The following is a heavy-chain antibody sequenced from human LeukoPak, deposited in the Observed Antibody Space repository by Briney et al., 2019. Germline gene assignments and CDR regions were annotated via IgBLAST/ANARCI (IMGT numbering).Heavy chain of an antibody. CDR2: ISSSSSYI. V-gene: IGHV3-21*01. CDR1: GFTFSSYS. J-gene: IGHJ4*02. CDR3: ASGHVGAFDY. Sequence: KTGGSLRLSCAASGFTFSSYSMNWVRQAPGKGLEWVSSISSSSSYIYYADSVKGRFTISRDNAKNSLYLQMNSLRAEDTAVYYCASGHVGAFDYWGQGTLVTVSS. D-gene: IGHD1-26*01.